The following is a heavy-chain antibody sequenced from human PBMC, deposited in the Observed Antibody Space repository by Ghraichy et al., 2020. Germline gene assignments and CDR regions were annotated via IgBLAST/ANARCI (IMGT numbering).Heavy chain of an antibody. CDR3: VGASGSYFDY. J-gene: IGHJ4*02. CDR2: IYSGGST. D-gene: IGHD4/OR15-4a*01. CDR1: GFTVSNNS. V-gene: IGHV3-66*01. Sequence: GGSLRLSCAASGFTVSNNSMNWVRQAPGKGLEWVSIIYSGGSTYNGESVKGRFTISRDNSKKTLYLQMNSLRVEDTAVYYCVGASGSYFDYWGQGTLATVSS.